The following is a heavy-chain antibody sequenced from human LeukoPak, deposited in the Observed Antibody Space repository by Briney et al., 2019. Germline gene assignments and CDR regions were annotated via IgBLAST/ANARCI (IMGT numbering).Heavy chain of an antibody. V-gene: IGHV3-13*01. D-gene: IGHD2-15*01. Sequence: GGSQRLSCAASGFTFSSYDMHWVRQATGKGLEWVSAIGTAGDTYYPGSVKGRFTISRENAKNSLYLQMNSLRAGDTAVYYCARGYCSGGSCYLTSVGAFDIWGQGTMVTVSS. CDR2: IGTAGDT. J-gene: IGHJ3*02. CDR1: GFTFSSYD. CDR3: ARGYCSGGSCYLTSVGAFDI.